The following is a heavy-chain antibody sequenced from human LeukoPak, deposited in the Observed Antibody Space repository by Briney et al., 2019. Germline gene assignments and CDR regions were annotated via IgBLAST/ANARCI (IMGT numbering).Heavy chain of an antibody. V-gene: IGHV4-4*02. CDR3: ARGAIYGDEYYFDY. J-gene: IGHJ4*02. Sequence: SETLSLTCAVSGGSISSSNWWSWVRQPPGKGLEWIGEIYHSGSTNYNPSLKSRVTISVDKSKNQFSLKLSSVTAADTAVYYCARGAIYGDEYYFDYWGQGTLVTVSS. CDR1: GGSISSSNW. CDR2: IYHSGST. D-gene: IGHD4-17*01.